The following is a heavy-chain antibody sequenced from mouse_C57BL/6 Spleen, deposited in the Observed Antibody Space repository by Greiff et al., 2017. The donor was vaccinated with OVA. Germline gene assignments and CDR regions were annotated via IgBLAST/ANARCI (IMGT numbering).Heavy chain of an antibody. CDR2: IWWDDDK. CDR3: ARMEGYYYGSSYVGYYFDY. J-gene: IGHJ2*01. D-gene: IGHD1-1*01. CDR1: GFSLSTFGMG. V-gene: IGHV8-8*01. Sequence: QVTLKESGPGILQPSQTLSLTCSFSGFSLSTFGMGVGWLRQPSGKGLEWLAHIWWDDDKYYNPALKSRLTISKDTSKNQVFLKIANVDTADTATYYCARMEGYYYGSSYVGYYFDYWGQGTTLTVSS.